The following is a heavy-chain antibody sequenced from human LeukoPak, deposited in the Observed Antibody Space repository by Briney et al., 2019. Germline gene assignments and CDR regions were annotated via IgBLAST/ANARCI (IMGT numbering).Heavy chain of an antibody. Sequence: PSETLSLTCTVSGGSISSSSFSWVWIRQPPGKGLQWIGNIHYSGSSYYNPSLKSRVTISVDTSRNIFSLKVHSVTAADTAVYYCAAMSSRFEYYFAYWGQGTLVPVSS. CDR3: AAMSSRFEYYFAY. CDR2: IHYSGSS. V-gene: IGHV4-39*01. CDR1: GGSISSSSFS. J-gene: IGHJ4*02. D-gene: IGHD5/OR15-5a*01.